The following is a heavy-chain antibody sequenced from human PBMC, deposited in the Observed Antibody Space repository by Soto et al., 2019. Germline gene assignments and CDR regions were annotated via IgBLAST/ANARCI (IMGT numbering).Heavy chain of an antibody. CDR2: FYSGGST. V-gene: IGHV3-53*01. D-gene: IGHD2-15*01. CDR1: GLTVSSNY. CDR3: GRGYERSSWKVDY. J-gene: IGHJ4*02. Sequence: GGSLRLSCAASGLTVSSNYMSWVRQAQGKGLEWVSLFYSGGSTYYAESVKGRLTISRDSSKNTLDLQMNRLRVEETAVYYCGRGYERSSWKVDYWGQGTLVTVSS.